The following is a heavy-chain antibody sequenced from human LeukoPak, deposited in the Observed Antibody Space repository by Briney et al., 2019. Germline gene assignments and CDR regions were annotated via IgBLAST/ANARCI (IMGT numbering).Heavy chain of an antibody. CDR2: MNPNSGNT. Sequence: ASVKVSCKASGYTFTSYDINWVRQATGQGLEWMGWMNPNSGNTGYAQKFQGRVTITRNTSISTAYMELRSLRSDDTAVYYCARDFPGVGARFDYWGQGTLVTVSS. J-gene: IGHJ4*02. D-gene: IGHD1-26*01. CDR1: GYTFTSYD. CDR3: ARDFPGVGARFDY. V-gene: IGHV1-8*03.